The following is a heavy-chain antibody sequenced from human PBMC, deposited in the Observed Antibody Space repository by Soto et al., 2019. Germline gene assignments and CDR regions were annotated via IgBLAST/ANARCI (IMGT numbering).Heavy chain of an antibody. CDR2: FYYSGST. CDR1: GDSITNLD. CDR3: ARLGAKFDY. V-gene: IGHV4-59*08. J-gene: IGHJ4*02. Sequence: QVQLQESGPGLVKPSETLSLTCTVSGDSITNLDWSWVRRPPGKGLEWIGYFYYSGSTIYNPSLKSRVTISGDTSKNQFSLRLTSVTAADTAVYYCARLGAKFDYSGQGTLVTVSS.